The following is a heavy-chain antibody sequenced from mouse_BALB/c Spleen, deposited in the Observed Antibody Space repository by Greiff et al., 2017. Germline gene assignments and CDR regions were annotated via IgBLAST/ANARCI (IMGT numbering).Heavy chain of an antibody. CDR3: ARSRTGISYDY. D-gene: IGHD4-1*01. CDR2: ISSGSSTI. J-gene: IGHJ2*01. CDR1: GFTFSSFG. Sequence: EVKLQESGGGLVQPGGSRKLSCAASGFTFSSFGMHWVRQAPEKGLEWVAYISSGSSTIYYADTVKGRFTISRDNPKNTLFLQMTSLRSEDTAMYYCARSRTGISYDYWGQGTTLTVSS. V-gene: IGHV5-17*02.